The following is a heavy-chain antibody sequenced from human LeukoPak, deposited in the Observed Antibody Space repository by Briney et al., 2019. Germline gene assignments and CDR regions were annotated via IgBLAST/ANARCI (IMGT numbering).Heavy chain of an antibody. CDR2: IYYSGST. J-gene: IGHJ4*02. CDR3: ARQKYYYDSSGYYYVWFFDY. Sequence: SETLSLTCAVSGGSISSSSYYWGWIRQPPGKGLEWIGSIYYSGSTYYNPSLKSRVTISVDTSKNQFSLKLSSVTAADTAVYYCARQKYYYDSSGYYYVWFFDYWGQGTLVTVSS. CDR1: GGSISSSSYY. D-gene: IGHD3-22*01. V-gene: IGHV4-39*01.